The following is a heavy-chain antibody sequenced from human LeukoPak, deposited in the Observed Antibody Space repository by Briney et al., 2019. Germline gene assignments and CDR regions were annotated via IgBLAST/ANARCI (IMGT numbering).Heavy chain of an antibody. J-gene: IGHJ6*02. CDR3: ARGRPPDYYDSSGYYQYYYYGMDV. V-gene: IGHV1-69*05. CDR1: GGTLRSYA. D-gene: IGHD3-22*01. CDR2: IIPVFGTA. Sequence: GSSMKVSCKTSGGTLRSYAISWVRQAPGQGLEWMGGIIPVFGTANYAQKFQGRVTITTDESTSTAYMELSSLRSEDTAVYYCARGRPPDYYDSSGYYQYYYYGMDVWGQGTTVTVSS.